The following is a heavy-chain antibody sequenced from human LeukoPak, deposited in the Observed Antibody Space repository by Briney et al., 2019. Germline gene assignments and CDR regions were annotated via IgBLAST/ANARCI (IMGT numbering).Heavy chain of an antibody. Sequence: RSSETLSLTCTVSGGSISSGRYYWSWIRQHPGKGLEWTGYIYYSGSTYYNPSLKSRLTISVDTSKNQFSLKLSSVTAADTAVYYCARAMVRGVMRDFDYWGQGTLVTVSS. J-gene: IGHJ4*02. V-gene: IGHV4-31*03. CDR1: GGSISSGRYY. CDR2: IYYSGST. D-gene: IGHD3-10*01. CDR3: ARAMVRGVMRDFDY.